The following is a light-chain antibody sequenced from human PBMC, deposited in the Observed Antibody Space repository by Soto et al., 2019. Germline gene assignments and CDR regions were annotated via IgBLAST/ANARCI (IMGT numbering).Light chain of an antibody. CDR1: QGISSY. Sequence: AIRMTQSPSSLSASTGDRVTITCRASQGISSYLAWYQQKPGKAPKLLIYAASTLQSGVPSRSSGSGSGTDFTLTISCLQSEDFATYYCQQYYSYSTFGQGTKVDIK. CDR3: QQYYSYST. J-gene: IGKJ1*01. CDR2: AAS. V-gene: IGKV1-8*01.